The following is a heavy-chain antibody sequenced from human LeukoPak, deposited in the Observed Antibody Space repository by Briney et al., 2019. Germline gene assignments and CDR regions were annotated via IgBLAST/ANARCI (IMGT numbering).Heavy chain of an antibody. J-gene: IGHJ4*02. V-gene: IGHV1-2*02. CDR1: GYTFTGYY. D-gene: IGHD3-10*01. Sequence: ASVKVSCKASGYTFTGYYIHWVRQAPGQGLEWMGWINPNTGGTNYAQNFQGRVTLTRDTSISTAYMELSRLRSDDTAVYYCSKRMFRRATDVALDYWGQGTLVTVSS. CDR3: SKRMFRRATDVALDY. CDR2: INPNTGGT.